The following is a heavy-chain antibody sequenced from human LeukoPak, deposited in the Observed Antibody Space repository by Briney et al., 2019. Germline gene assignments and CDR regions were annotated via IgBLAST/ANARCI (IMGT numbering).Heavy chain of an antibody. CDR3: ARTQGLSGITMVRGVIVPFDY. V-gene: IGHV1-8*01. CDR2: MNRNSGNT. Sequence: ASVKVSCKAFGYTFTSYDINWVRQATGQGLEWMGWMNRNSGNTGYAQTFQGRVTMTRNTSISTAYMELSSLRSEDTAVYYCARTQGLSGITMVRGVIVPFDYWGQGTLVTVSS. J-gene: IGHJ4*02. CDR1: GYTFTSYD. D-gene: IGHD3-10*01.